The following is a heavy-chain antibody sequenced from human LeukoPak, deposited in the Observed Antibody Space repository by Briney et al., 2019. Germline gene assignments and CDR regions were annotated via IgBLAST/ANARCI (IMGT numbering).Heavy chain of an antibody. Sequence: SETLSLTCAVSGGSISSGGYSWSWIRQPPGTGLEWIGYIYYSGSTYYNPSLKSRVTISVDRSKNQFSLKLSSVTAADTAVYYYARGVQYVVSQHGNWFDPWGQGTLVTVSS. CDR3: ARGVQYVVSQHGNWFDP. J-gene: IGHJ5*02. CDR1: GGSISSGGYS. D-gene: IGHD1-1*01. V-gene: IGHV4-30-2*01. CDR2: IYYSGST.